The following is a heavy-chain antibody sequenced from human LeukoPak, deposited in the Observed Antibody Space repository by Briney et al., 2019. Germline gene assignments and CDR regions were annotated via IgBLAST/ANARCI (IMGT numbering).Heavy chain of an antibody. Sequence: SQTLSLTCSVSGDSITRGSYFWSWVRQPAGKGLEWIGRIQASGRTSYNPSLKSPATISMDTSKNQFPLKLSFVTAADTALYYCARGLSSAWEVQGYWGQGTLVTVSS. J-gene: IGHJ4*02. D-gene: IGHD6-6*01. V-gene: IGHV4-61*02. CDR1: GDSITRGSYF. CDR2: IQASGRT. CDR3: ARGLSSAWEVQGY.